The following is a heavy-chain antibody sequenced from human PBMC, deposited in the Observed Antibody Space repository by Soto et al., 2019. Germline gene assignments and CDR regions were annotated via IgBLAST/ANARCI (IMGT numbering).Heavy chain of an antibody. J-gene: IGHJ4*01. D-gene: IGHD3-10*01. V-gene: IGHV4-61*01. CDR2: IYFTGNT. CDR3: ATPTPLRGAMIPNINFDF. CDR1: GDSVSSGNYY. Sequence: SETLSLTCTVSGDSVSSGNYYWSWIRQPPGKGLEWIGSIYFTGNTNYTPSLKSRPTMSIDTSRNLFSLSGLKSDDTAVYYCATPTPLRGAMIPNINFDFWGHGTPVTVSS.